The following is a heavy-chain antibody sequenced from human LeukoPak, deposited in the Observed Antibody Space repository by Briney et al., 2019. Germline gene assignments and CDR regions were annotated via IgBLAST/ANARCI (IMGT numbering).Heavy chain of an antibody. CDR1: GYTFTSYY. J-gene: IGHJ6*02. D-gene: IGHD6-13*01. V-gene: IGHV1-46*01. Sequence: ASVKVSCTASGYTFTSYYMHWVRQAPGQGLEWMGIINPSGGSTSYAQKFQGRVTITRDTSTSTVYMELSSLRSEDTAVYYCARDRIAAAGRASENYYYYYGMDVWGQGTTVTVSS. CDR2: INPSGGST. CDR3: ARDRIAAAGRASENYYYYYGMDV.